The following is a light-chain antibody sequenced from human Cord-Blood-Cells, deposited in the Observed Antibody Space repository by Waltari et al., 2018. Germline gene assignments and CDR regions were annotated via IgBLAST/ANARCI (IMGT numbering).Light chain of an antibody. CDR2: AAS. CDR3: QQSYSTPLT. J-gene: IGKJ4*01. Sequence: DIQMTPSPSSLSASAGDRVTITCRASQSISSYLNWYQQKPGKAPKLLIYAASSLQSGVPSRFSGSGSGTDFTLTISSLQPEDFATYYCQQSYSTPLTFGGGTKVEIK. CDR1: QSISSY. V-gene: IGKV1-39*01.